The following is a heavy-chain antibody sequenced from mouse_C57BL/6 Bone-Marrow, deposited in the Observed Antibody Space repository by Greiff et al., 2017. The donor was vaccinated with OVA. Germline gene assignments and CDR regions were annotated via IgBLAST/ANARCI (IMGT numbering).Heavy chain of an antibody. Sequence: QVQLQQPGAELVRPGSSAKLSCKASGYTFTSYWMHWVKQRPIQGLEWIGNIDPSDSETHYNQKFKDKATLTVDKSSSTAYMQLSSLTSEDSAVYYCARPIYYDYLYAMDYWGQGTSVTVSS. CDR1: GYTFTSYW. D-gene: IGHD2-4*01. CDR3: ARPIYYDYLYAMDY. J-gene: IGHJ4*01. V-gene: IGHV1-52*01. CDR2: IDPSDSET.